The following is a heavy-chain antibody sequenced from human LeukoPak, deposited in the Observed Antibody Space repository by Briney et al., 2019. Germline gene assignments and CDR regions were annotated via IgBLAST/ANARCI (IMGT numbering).Heavy chain of an antibody. V-gene: IGHV4-39*07. Sequence: SETLSLTCSVSGGSISSSPYYWGWIRQPPGKGLEWIGSIYYSGTTHYNPSLESRVTISVDTSKNQFSLKLASVTAADTAIYYCAKGAGGFSYYNWFDPWGQGTLVTVSS. CDR1: GGSISSSPYY. CDR3: AKGAGGFSYYNWFDP. CDR2: IYYSGTT. J-gene: IGHJ5*02. D-gene: IGHD5-18*01.